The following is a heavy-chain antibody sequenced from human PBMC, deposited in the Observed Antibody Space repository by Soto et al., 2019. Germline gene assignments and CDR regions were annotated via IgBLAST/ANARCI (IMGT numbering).Heavy chain of an antibody. CDR1: GFTFSSYG. D-gene: IGHD2-2*01. J-gene: IGHJ4*02. Sequence: GGSLRLSCAASGFTFSSYGMHWVRQAPGKGLEWVAVIWYDGSNKYYADSVKGRFTISRDNSKNTLYLQMNSLRAEDTAVYYCARGYCSSTSCGHFDYWGQGTLVTVSS. CDR3: ARGYCSSTSCGHFDY. CDR2: IWYDGSNK. V-gene: IGHV3-33*01.